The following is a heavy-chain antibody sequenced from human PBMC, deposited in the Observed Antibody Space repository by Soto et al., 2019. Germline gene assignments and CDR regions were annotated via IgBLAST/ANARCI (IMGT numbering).Heavy chain of an antibody. CDR3: ARTFYRSSVYYFDF. J-gene: IGHJ4*02. V-gene: IGHV2-5*02. CDR1: GFSLTTSGVG. D-gene: IGHD3-16*02. CDR2: IYWDDDK. Sequence: QITLEESGPTLVKPTQTLTLTCTFSGFSLTTSGVGVGWIRQPPGEALEWLALIYWDDDKRYSPSLESRLTISKDTSENQVVLTLTNMDTVDTATYYCARTFYRSSVYYFDFWGQGTLVTVSS.